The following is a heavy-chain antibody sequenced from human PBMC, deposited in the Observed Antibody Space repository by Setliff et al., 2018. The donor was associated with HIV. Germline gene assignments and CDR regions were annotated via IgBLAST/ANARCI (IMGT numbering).Heavy chain of an antibody. Sequence: PSETLSLTCSVSGGSMSSGDYYWSWIRQHPGKGLEWIGYIYYSGSTYYNPSLKSRITISGDTSKNEFSLKVTSVTAADTAVYFCARARYYYDPDNTGSSGEYFDYWGQGAQVTVSS. CDR3: ARARYYYDPDNTGSSGEYFDY. D-gene: IGHD3-22*01. CDR1: GGSMSSGDYY. V-gene: IGHV4-31*03. J-gene: IGHJ4*02. CDR2: IYYSGST.